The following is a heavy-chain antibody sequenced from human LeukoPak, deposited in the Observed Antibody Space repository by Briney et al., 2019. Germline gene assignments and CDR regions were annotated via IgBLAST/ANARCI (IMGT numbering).Heavy chain of an antibody. J-gene: IGHJ5*02. V-gene: IGHV4-34*01. CDR2: INHSGST. CDR1: GGSFSGYY. Sequence: SKTLSLTCAVYGGSFSGYYWSWIRQPPGKGLEWIGEINHSGSTNYNPSLKSRVTISVDTSKNQFSLKLSSVTAADTAVYYCASRLRLGELSTWGQGTLVTVSS. D-gene: IGHD3-16*02. CDR3: ASRLRLGELST.